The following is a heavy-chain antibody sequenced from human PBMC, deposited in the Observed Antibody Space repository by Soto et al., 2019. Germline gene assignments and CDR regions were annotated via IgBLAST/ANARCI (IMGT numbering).Heavy chain of an antibody. J-gene: IGHJ4*02. CDR2: IYWDDDK. CDR3: AHRVLRAVFGLVTTTAIYFDF. D-gene: IGHD3-3*01. Sequence: QITLNESGPTVVKPTETLTLTCTFSGFSLTTSGVGVGWVRQSPGKAPEWLAFIYWDDDKRYSTSLKSRLTITKATSKNQVVLTMANVDPADTATYYCAHRVLRAVFGLVTTTAIYFDFWCQGTPVVVSS. CDR1: GFSLTTSGVG. V-gene: IGHV2-5*02.